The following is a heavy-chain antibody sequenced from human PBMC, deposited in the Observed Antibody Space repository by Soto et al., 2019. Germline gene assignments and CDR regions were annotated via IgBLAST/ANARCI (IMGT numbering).Heavy chain of an antibody. CDR2: ISHDGINK. J-gene: IGHJ5*02. D-gene: IGHD6-19*01. V-gene: IGHV3-30-3*01. CDR1: GFSFSSYA. CDR3: ARDMYSSDYCGNWLEP. Sequence: QVRLVESGGGVVQPGRSLRLSCTASGFSFSSYAMYWFRQPPGKGLEWVAVISHDGINKHYADSVKGRVTVSRDNSNHSLYLQLNSLRGEDTAMYYRARDMYSSDYCGNWLEPWGQGTLVTVSS.